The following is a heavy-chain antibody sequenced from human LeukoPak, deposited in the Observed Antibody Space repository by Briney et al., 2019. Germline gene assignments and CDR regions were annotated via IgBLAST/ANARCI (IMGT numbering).Heavy chain of an antibody. D-gene: IGHD6-19*01. Sequence: ASVKVSCKASGYTFTSYNINWVRQATGQGLEWMGWMNPNSGNTGYAQKFQGRVTMARNTSISTAYMELSSLRSEDTAVYYCARDSSGWYHWFDPWGQGTLVTVSS. CDR2: MNPNSGNT. J-gene: IGHJ5*02. CDR1: GYTFTSYN. CDR3: ARDSSGWYHWFDP. V-gene: IGHV1-8*01.